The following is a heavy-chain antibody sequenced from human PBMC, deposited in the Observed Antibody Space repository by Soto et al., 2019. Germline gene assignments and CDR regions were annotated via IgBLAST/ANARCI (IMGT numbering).Heavy chain of an antibody. Sequence: PVGSLRLSCAASGFTFSSYSMNWVRQAPGKGREWVSYISSSSSTIYYADSVKGRFTISRDNAKNSLYLQMNSLRDEDTAVYYCARDSGGTTSGYYYGMDVWGQGTTVTVSS. D-gene: IGHD1-1*01. V-gene: IGHV3-48*02. CDR1: GFTFSSYS. J-gene: IGHJ6*02. CDR3: ARDSGGTTSGYYYGMDV. CDR2: ISSSSSTI.